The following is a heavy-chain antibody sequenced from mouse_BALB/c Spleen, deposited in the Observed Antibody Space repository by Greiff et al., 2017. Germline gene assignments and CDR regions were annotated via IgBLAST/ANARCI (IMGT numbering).Heavy chain of an antibody. CDR3: ARDLRDYYAMDY. Sequence: EVQRVESGGGLVKPGGSLKLSCAASGFTFSSYAMSWVRQSPEKRLEWVAEISSGGSYTYYPDTVTGRFTISRDNAKNTLYLEMSSLRSEDTAMYYCARDLRDYYAMDYWGQGTSVTVSS. CDR2: ISSGGSYT. D-gene: IGHD3-3*01. V-gene: IGHV5-9-4*01. J-gene: IGHJ4*01. CDR1: GFTFSSYA.